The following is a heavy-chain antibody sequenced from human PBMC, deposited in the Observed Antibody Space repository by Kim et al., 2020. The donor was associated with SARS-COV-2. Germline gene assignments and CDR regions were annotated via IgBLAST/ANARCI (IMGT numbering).Heavy chain of an antibody. CDR1: GGSFSGYY. V-gene: IGHV4-34*01. CDR2: INHSGST. CDR3: ARVRGVTVLLGYYYYGMDV. J-gene: IGHJ6*02. Sequence: SETLSLTCAVYGGSFSGYYWSWIRQPPGKGLEWIGEINHSGSTNYNPSLKSRVTISVDTSTNQFSLKLSSVTAADTAVYYCARVRGVTVLLGYYYYGMDVWGQGTTVTVSS. D-gene: IGHD3-10*01.